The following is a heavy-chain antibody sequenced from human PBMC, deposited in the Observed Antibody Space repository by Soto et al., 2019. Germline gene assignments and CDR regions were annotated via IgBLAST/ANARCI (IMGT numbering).Heavy chain of an antibody. V-gene: IGHV4-39*01. J-gene: IGHJ6*02. CDR3: ARLCRWKYSSSLDYYYGMDV. Sequence: SETLSLTCTVSGGSISSSSYYWGWTRQPPGKGLEWIGSIYYSGSTYYNPSLKSRVTISVDTSKNQFSLKLSSVTAADTAVYYCARLCRWKYSSSLDYYYGMDVWGQGTTVTVSS. CDR1: GGSISSSSYY. D-gene: IGHD6-6*01. CDR2: IYYSGST.